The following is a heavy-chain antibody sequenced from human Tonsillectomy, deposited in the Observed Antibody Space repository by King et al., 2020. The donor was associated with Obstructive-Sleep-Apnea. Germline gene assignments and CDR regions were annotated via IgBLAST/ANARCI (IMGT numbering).Heavy chain of an antibody. V-gene: IGHV1-69*10. J-gene: IGHJ4*02. CDR2: SIPILHIT. CDR3: ARVSAATGKGPDF. D-gene: IGHD1-1*01. Sequence: QLVQSGAEVKQPGSSVKVSCKATGGTFSSYGIIWVRQAPGQGLEWMGGSIPILHITNYARKFQGRLTVVADKSTDTAFMELSSLRSEDTAMYYCARVSAATGKGPDFWGQGSLVTVSS. CDR1: GGTFSSYG.